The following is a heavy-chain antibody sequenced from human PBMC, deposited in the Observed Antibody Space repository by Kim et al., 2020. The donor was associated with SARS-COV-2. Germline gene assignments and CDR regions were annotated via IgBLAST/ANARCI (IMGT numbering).Heavy chain of an antibody. Sequence: ASVKVSCKASGYTFTSYDINWVRQATGQGREWMGWMNPNRGNTGYAQKFQGRVTMTRNTSISTAYMELSSLRSEDTAVYYCARGGFWQVRGVITLPYYYYGMDVWGQGTTVTVSS. CDR2: MNPNRGNT. D-gene: IGHD3-10*01. V-gene: IGHV1-8*01. CDR1: GYTFTSYD. CDR3: ARGGFWQVRGVITLPYYYYGMDV. J-gene: IGHJ6*02.